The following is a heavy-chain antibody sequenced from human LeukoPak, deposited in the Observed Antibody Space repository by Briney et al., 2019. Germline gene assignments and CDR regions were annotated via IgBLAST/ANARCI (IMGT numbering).Heavy chain of an antibody. Sequence: SETLSLTCTVSGDSIRSYYWSWIRLPAGKGLEWIGEIYHSGSTNYNPSLKSRVTISVDKSKNQFSLKLSSVTAADTAVYYCARDRFGDYVWGSYRYTFDYWGQGTLVTVSS. V-gene: IGHV4-59*12. J-gene: IGHJ4*02. CDR3: ARDRFGDYVWGSYRYTFDY. CDR2: IYHSGST. CDR1: GDSIRSYY. D-gene: IGHD3-16*02.